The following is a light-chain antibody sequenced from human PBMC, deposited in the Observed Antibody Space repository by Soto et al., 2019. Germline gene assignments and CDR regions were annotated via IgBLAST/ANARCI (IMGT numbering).Light chain of an antibody. CDR3: QQYGSSPWT. V-gene: IGKV3-20*01. CDR2: AAS. J-gene: IGKJ1*01. CDR1: QSIDGN. Sequence: EIVLTHSPATLSVTQVEGATLSCRASQSIDGNLAWYQQRPGQAPRLLINAASTRATGVPARFSGSGSGTDFTLTISRLEPEDFAVYYCQQYGSSPWTFGQGTKVDIK.